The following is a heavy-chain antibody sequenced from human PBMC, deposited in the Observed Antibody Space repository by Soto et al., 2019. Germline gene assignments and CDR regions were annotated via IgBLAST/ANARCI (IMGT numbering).Heavy chain of an antibody. V-gene: IGHV3-66*01. Sequence: GGSLSLSCAASGFTVSSNYMSWVRQAPGKGLEWVSVIYSGGSTYYADSVKGRFTISRDNSKNTLYLQMNSLRAEDTAVYYCARSISGYGPRDAFDIWGQGTMVTVSS. CDR2: IYSGGST. J-gene: IGHJ3*02. CDR1: GFTVSSNY. CDR3: ARSISGYGPRDAFDI. D-gene: IGHD5-12*01.